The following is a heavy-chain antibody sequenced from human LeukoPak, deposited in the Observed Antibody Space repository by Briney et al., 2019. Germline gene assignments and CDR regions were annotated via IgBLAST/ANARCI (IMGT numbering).Heavy chain of an antibody. D-gene: IGHD6-19*01. CDR3: ARGFSGRYSFDS. J-gene: IGHJ4*02. Sequence: ASLKVSCKAAGYTFTSYDINWVRQATGQRLEWMGWINDGNGDTKYSPEFQGRVTITTDPSANTAYMHLNSLRSDDMAVYYCARGFSGRYSFDSWGQGTLLAVSS. CDR1: GYTFTSYD. CDR2: INDGNGDT. V-gene: IGHV1-3*03.